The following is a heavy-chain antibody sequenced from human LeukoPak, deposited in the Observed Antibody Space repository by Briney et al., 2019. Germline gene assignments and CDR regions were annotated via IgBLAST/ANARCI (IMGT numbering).Heavy chain of an antibody. CDR3: AKDLCSGGSCQEDY. J-gene: IGHJ4*02. D-gene: IGHD2-15*01. V-gene: IGHV3-23*01. CDR1: GFTFSNYA. CDR2: ITGSGIST. Sequence: GGSLRLSCAASGFTFSNYAMTWVRQAPGKGLEWVSAITGSGISTYYADSVKGRFTISRDNSKNTLYLQMNSLRAEDTAVYFCAKDLCSGGSCQEDYWGQGTLVTVSS.